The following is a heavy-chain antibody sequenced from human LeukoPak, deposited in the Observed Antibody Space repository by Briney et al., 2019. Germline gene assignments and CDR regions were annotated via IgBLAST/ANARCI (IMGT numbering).Heavy chain of an antibody. V-gene: IGHV3-30*18. Sequence: GGSLRLSCATSGFTFSNAWMSWVRQAPGKGLEWVAVISYDGSNKYYADSVKGRFTISRDNSKNTLYLQMNSLRAEDTAVYYCAKDLFPPEWFGESPFDYWGQGTLVTVSS. J-gene: IGHJ4*02. CDR1: GFTFSNAW. CDR3: AKDLFPPEWFGESPFDY. CDR2: ISYDGSNK. D-gene: IGHD3-10*01.